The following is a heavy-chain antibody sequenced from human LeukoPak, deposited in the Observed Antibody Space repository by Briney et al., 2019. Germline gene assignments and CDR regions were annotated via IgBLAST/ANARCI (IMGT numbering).Heavy chain of an antibody. D-gene: IGHD2-2*02. V-gene: IGHV3-64*01. Sequence: GGSLRLSCTASGFTFSTYSMTWVRQAPGKGLEYVSAISTDGGSTYYANSVKGRFTISRDNSKNTLYLQMGSLRAEDMAVYYCARDSREGQYQLLYKFDYWGRGTLVTVSS. J-gene: IGHJ4*02. CDR1: GFTFSTYS. CDR2: ISTDGGST. CDR3: ARDSREGQYQLLYKFDY.